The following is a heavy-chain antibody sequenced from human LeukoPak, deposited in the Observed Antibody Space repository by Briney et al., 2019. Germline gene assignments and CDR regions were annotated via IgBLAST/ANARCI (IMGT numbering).Heavy chain of an antibody. CDR2: INPNSGGT. D-gene: IGHD2-2*01. CDR3: ARDAVLPGGGSVFDI. V-gene: IGHV1-2*02. CDR1: GYTFTGYY. J-gene: IGHJ3*02. Sequence: ASVKVSCKASGYTFTGYYMHWVRQAPGQGLEWMGWINPNSGGTNYAQKFQGRVTMTRDTSISTAYMELSRLRSDDTAVYYCARDAVLPGGGSVFDIWAKGKMVTVSS.